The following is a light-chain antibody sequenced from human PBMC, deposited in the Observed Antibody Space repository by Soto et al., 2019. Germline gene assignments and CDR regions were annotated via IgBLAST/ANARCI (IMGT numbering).Light chain of an antibody. CDR2: EVN. J-gene: IGLJ1*01. V-gene: IGLV2-14*01. Sequence: QSALTQPRSVSGSPGQSVTISCTGTSSDVGGYNYVSWYQQHPGKAPKLMIYEVNNRPSGVSNHFSGSKSGNTASLIISGLQADDEADYYCSSYSTTSTLVFGSGTKVTVL. CDR3: SSYSTTSTLV. CDR1: SSDVGGYNY.